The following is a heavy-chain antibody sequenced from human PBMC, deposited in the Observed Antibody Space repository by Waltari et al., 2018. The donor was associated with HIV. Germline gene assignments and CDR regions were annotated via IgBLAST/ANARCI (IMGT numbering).Heavy chain of an antibody. J-gene: IGHJ4*02. CDR1: GVSNMSGNS. V-gene: IGHV4-4*02. CDR3: ARAVSFAGTDYFDF. Sequence: QVQLQESGPGLIQPWYPLSLTVAVSGVSNMSGNSWSCVLHPPGMGLEWIASISQTGKTRYMPSLRGRVAISIDKSKNQFFLKVNFVAATDTAIYYCARAVSFAGTDYFDFWGPGTLVTV. CDR2: ISQTGKT.